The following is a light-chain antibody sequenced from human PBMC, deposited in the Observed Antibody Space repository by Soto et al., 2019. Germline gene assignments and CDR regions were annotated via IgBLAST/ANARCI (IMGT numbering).Light chain of an antibody. CDR1: SSDVGGYKY. CDR2: AVN. J-gene: IGLJ1*01. CDR3: SSYAGINNLGV. Sequence: QSALTQPPSASGSPGQSVTISCTGTSSDVGGYKYVSWYQQHPDKAPKLMIFAVNKRPSGVPDRFSGSKSGNTASLTVSGLQAEDEADYYCSSYAGINNLGVFGTGTKVTVL. V-gene: IGLV2-8*01.